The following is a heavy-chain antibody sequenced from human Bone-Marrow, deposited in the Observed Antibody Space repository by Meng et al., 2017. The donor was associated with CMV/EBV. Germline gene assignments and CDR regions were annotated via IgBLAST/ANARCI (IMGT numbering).Heavy chain of an antibody. V-gene: IGHV1-69*05. Sequence: SVKVSCKASGGTFSSYAISWVRQAPGQGLEWMGGIIPIFGTANYAQKFQGRVTITTDESTSTAYMELSSLRSEDTAVYYCAREVSYGGNLFVSGQFDYWGQGPRVTGYS. CDR3: AREVSYGGNLFVSGQFDY. J-gene: IGHJ4*02. CDR2: IIPIFGTA. D-gene: IGHD4-23*01. CDR1: GGTFSSYA.